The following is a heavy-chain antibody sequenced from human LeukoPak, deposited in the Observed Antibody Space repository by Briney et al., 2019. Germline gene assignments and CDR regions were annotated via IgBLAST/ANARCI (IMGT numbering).Heavy chain of an antibody. CDR3: ARIGYSGSSFDY. J-gene: IGHJ4*02. CDR2: INQDGSHK. V-gene: IGHV3-7*01. Sequence: GGSLRLSCVASGFTFSNYWMSWVRQAPGNGLEWVANINQDGSHKYYVDSVEGRFTISRDNPKNSVYLQVNSLRAEDTAVYYCARIGYSGSSFDYWGQGTLVTVSS. CDR1: GFTFSNYW. D-gene: IGHD6-6*01.